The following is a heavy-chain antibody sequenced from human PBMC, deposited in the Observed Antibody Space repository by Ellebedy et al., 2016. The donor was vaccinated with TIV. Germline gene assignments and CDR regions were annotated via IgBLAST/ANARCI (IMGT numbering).Heavy chain of an antibody. CDR3: ASSRYHYFVGNTVFAY. D-gene: IGHD3-3*01. J-gene: IGHJ4*02. V-gene: IGHV3-13*01. CDR1: GFTFSNYD. CDR2: IGVSGAT. Sequence: GESLKISCAASGFTFSNYDMHWVRQPTGKGLEWVSGIGVSGATYYPGSVKGRFTISRENAKNSLYLQMNSLRVGDTAVYYCASSRYHYFVGNTVFAYWGQGTLVTVSS.